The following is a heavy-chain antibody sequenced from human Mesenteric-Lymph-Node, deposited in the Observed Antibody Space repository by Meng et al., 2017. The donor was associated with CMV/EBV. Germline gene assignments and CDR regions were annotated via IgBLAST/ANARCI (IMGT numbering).Heavy chain of an antibody. V-gene: IGHV4-61*01. J-gene: IGHJ3*01. CDR1: GDSFSSGSYD. Sequence: SETLSLTCSVSGDSFSSGSYDWSWIRQPPGKGLEWIGYMYYNGSTNYNPSLKSRLTISVDTSKNQFSLKLTSVTAADTAVYYCAREEEYDFWSGYRAFDVWGQGTMVTVSS. D-gene: IGHD3-3*01. CDR2: MYYNGST. CDR3: AREEEYDFWSGYRAFDV.